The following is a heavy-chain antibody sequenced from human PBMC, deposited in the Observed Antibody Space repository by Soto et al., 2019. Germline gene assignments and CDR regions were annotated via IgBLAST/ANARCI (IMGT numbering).Heavy chain of an antibody. D-gene: IGHD4-17*01. CDR3: AKDMKWGGMTTIHYFDS. J-gene: IGHJ4*02. V-gene: IGHV3-9*02. CDR1: GFTADDYA. CDR2: ISSNSDTI. Sequence: EVQLVESGGGLVQPGRSLRLSCVASGFTADDYAMHWVRQAPGKGLEWDSGISSNSDTIDYADSVKGRFTISRDNAKNSLFLQMNSLRPEDTALYYCAKDMKWGGMTTIHYFDSWGQGTLVTVSS.